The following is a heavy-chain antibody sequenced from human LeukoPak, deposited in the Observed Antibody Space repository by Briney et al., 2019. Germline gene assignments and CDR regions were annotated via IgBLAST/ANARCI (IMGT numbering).Heavy chain of an antibody. CDR3: AKDRGLAVVVPAVD. CDR2: ISSNGGST. J-gene: IGHJ4*02. CDR1: GFTFSSYA. D-gene: IGHD2-2*01. V-gene: IGHV3-64*01. Sequence: PGGSLRLSCAASGFTFSSYAMHWVRQAPGKGLEYVSAISSNGGSTYYANSVKGRFTISRDNSKNTLYLQMNSLRAEDTAVYYCAKDRGLAVVVPAVDWGQGTLVTVSS.